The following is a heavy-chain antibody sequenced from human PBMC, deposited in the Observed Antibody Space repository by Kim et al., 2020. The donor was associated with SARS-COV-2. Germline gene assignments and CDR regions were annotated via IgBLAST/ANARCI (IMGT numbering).Heavy chain of an antibody. V-gene: IGHV4-34*01. J-gene: IGHJ5*02. CDR1: GGSFSGYY. CDR3: ARVQGTYYDFWSGYSKGRDNNWFDP. Sequence: SETLSLTCAVYGGSFSGYYWSWIRQPPGKGLEWIGEINHSGSTNYNPSLKSRVTISVDTSKNQFSLKLSSVTAADTAVYYCARVQGTYYDFWSGYSKGRDNNWFDPWGQGTLVTVSS. D-gene: IGHD3-3*01. CDR2: INHSGST.